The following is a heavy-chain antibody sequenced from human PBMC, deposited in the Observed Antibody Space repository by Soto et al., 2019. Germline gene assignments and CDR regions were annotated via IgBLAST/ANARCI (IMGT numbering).Heavy chain of an antibody. J-gene: IGHJ6*03. V-gene: IGHV3-74*01. CDR1: GFTFSSYW. Sequence: PRGSLRLSCAASGFTFSSYWMHWVRQAPGKGLVWVSRINSDGSSTSYADSVKGRFTISRDNAKNTLYLQMNSLRAEDTAVYYCAREYYDFWSGPGYYMDVWSKGTTVIVSS. CDR3: AREYYDFWSGPGYYMDV. CDR2: INSDGSST. D-gene: IGHD3-3*01.